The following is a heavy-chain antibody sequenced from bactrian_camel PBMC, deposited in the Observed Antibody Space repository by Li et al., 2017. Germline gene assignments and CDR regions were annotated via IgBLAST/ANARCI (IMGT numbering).Heavy chain of an antibody. D-gene: IGHD1*01. CDR3: AADWRGYCRRGTRGPYEYNY. CDR1: GFTFRTAS. J-gene: IGHJ4*01. CDR2: IENYGPNT. V-gene: IGHV3-2*01. Sequence: QLVESGGGLVQPGGSLRLSCAASGFTFRTASITWVRQAPGKGLEWVSDIENYGPNTYYADSVKGRFTISQDNAKNTAYLQMNSLKPEDTAVYYCAADWRGYCRRGTRGPYEYNYWGQGTQVTVS.